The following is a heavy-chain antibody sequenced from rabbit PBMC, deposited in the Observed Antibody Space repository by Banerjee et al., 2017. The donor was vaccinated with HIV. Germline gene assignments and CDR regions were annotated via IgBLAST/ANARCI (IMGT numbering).Heavy chain of an antibody. CDR2: IYAGSSGNT. CDR3: AREIYGGFFSL. V-gene: IGHV1S40*01. CDR1: GFDFSSNA. D-gene: IGHD3-1*01. J-gene: IGHJ4*01. Sequence: QSLEESGGDLVKPGASLTLTCTASGFDFSSNAMCWVRQAPGKGLEWIACIYAGSSGNTYYANWAKGRFTISKTSSSTVDLQMTSLTVADTATYFCAREIYGGFFSLWGPGTLVTVS.